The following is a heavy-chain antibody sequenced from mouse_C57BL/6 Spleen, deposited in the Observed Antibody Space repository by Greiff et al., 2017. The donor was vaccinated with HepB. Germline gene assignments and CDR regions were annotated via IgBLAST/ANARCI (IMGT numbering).Heavy chain of an antibody. V-gene: IGHV1-18*01. CDR2: INPNNGGT. J-gene: IGHJ4*01. CDR3: ARKPIYYYGSSYVEDAMDY. CDR1: GYTFTDYN. D-gene: IGHD1-1*01. Sequence: VQLQQSGPELVKPGASVKIPCKASGYTFTDYNMDWVKQSHGKSLEWIGDINPNNGGTIYNQKFKGKATLTVDKSSSTAYMELRSLTSEDTAVYYCARKPIYYYGSSYVEDAMDYWGQGTSVTVSS.